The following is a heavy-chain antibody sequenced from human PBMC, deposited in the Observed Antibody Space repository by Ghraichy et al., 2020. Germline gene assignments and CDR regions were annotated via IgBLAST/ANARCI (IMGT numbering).Heavy chain of an antibody. V-gene: IGHV3-23*01. D-gene: IGHD3-3*01. CDR2: ITDSGYNT. CDR1: GFTFRDYA. Sequence: GGSLRLSCAASGFTFRDYALTWVRQAPGKGLEWVSSITDSGYNTYYADSVKGRFTISRDNSRNTLSLQMNSLRAEDTAIYYCAKDMMVLRPLEWLLFFDDWGQGSLVTVSS. J-gene: IGHJ4*02. CDR3: AKDMMVLRPLEWLLFFDD.